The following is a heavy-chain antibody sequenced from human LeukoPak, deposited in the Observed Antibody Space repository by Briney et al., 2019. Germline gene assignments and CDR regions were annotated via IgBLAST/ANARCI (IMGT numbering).Heavy chain of an antibody. CDR3: ARLRGATAAHNWFDP. Sequence: SETLSLTCAVYGGSFSGYYWTWIRQPPGKGLEWIGEMNHSGSANYNPSLKSRVTISVDTSKNQCSLRLSSVTAADTAVYYCARLRGATAAHNWFDPWGQGTLVTVSS. J-gene: IGHJ5*02. CDR2: MNHSGSA. CDR1: GGSFSGYY. V-gene: IGHV4-34*01. D-gene: IGHD6-25*01.